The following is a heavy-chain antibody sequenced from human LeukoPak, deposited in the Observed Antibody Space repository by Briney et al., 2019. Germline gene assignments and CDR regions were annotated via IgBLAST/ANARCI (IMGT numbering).Heavy chain of an antibody. V-gene: IGHV4-38-2*02. CDR1: GYSISSGYY. D-gene: IGHD3-3*01. CDR3: ARVHYDFWSGYYPGAFDI. Sequence: SETLSLTCTVSGYSISSGYYWGWIRQPPGKGLEWIGSIYHSGSTYYNPSLKSRVTISVDTSKNQFSLKLNSVTAADTAVYYCARVHYDFWSGYYPGAFDIWGQGTMVTVSS. CDR2: IYHSGST. J-gene: IGHJ3*02.